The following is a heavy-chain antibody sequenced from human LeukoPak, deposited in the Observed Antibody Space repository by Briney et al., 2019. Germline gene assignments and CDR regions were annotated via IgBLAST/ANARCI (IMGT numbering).Heavy chain of an antibody. Sequence: SETLSLTCTVSGGSISSYYWSWIRQPPGKGLEWIGEIYHSGSTNYNPSLKSRVTISVDKSKNQFSLKLSSVTAADTAVYYCATASYYDSSGYSMNAFDIWGQGTMVTVSS. CDR1: GGSISSYY. CDR3: ATASYYDSSGYSMNAFDI. V-gene: IGHV4-59*12. D-gene: IGHD3-22*01. CDR2: IYHSGST. J-gene: IGHJ3*02.